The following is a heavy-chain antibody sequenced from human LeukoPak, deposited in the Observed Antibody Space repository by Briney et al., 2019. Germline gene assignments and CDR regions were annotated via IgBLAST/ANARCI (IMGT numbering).Heavy chain of an antibody. CDR1: GFTFSSYA. V-gene: IGHV3-30-3*01. J-gene: IGHJ1*01. CDR3: AKDGPKSGWAAEYFQH. CDR2: ISFDGSDR. Sequence: GGSLRLSCAASGFTFSSYAMHWVRQAPGKGLEWVAVISFDGSDRYYANSVKGRFTISRDNSKNTLYLQMNSLRAEDTAVYYCAKDGPKSGWAAEYFQHWGQGTLVTVSS. D-gene: IGHD6-19*01.